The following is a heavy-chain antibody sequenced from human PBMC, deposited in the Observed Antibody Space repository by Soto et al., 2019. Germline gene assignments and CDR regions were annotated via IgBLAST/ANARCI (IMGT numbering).Heavy chain of an antibody. CDR1: GYIFTDYY. CDR2: INPSGGST. J-gene: IGHJ6*02. CDR3: ASINVVGSNRYRGDYYYYGMDV. Sequence: QVQLVQSGAEVKKTGASVKVSCKASGYIFTDYYIHWVRQAPGQGLEWMGVINPSGGSTIYAQKFQDRVTMTRDTSTTTIYMVVSSLGSEDTAVYYCASINVVGSNRYRGDYYYYGMDVWGQGTTVTVSS. V-gene: IGHV1-46*01. D-gene: IGHD4-4*01.